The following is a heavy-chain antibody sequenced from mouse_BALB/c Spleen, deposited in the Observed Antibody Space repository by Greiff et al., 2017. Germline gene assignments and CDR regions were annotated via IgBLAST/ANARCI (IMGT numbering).Heavy chain of an antibody. Sequence: EVQLQESGGGLVKPGGSLKLSCAASGFTFSSYAMSWVRQSPEKRLEWVAEISSGGSYTYYPDTVTGRFTISRDNAKNTLYLEMSSLRSEDTAMYYCARGGATVANWYFDVWGAGTTVTVSS. V-gene: IGHV5-9-4*01. CDR2: ISSGGSYT. D-gene: IGHD1-1*01. CDR1: GFTFSSYA. J-gene: IGHJ1*01. CDR3: ARGGATVANWYFDV.